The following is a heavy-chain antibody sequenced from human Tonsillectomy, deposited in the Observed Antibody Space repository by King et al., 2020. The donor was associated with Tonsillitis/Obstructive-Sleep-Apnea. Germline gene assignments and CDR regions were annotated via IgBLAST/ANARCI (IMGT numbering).Heavy chain of an antibody. CDR1: GGSISSYY. Sequence: QLQESGPGLVKPSETLSLTCTVSGGSISSYYWSWIRQPAGKGLEWIGRIYTSGSTNYNPSLKSRVTMSVDTSKNQFSLKLSSVTAADTAVYYCAAYYFDSSGYSYFHYWGQGTLVTVSS. V-gene: IGHV4-4*07. J-gene: IGHJ4*02. D-gene: IGHD3-22*01. CDR2: IYTSGST. CDR3: AAYYFDSSGYSYFHY.